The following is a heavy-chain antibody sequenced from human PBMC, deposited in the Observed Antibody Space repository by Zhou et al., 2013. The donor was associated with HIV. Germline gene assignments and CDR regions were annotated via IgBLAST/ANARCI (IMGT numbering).Heavy chain of an antibody. Sequence: QAQLVQSAGEMKKPGASVRVSCKASGYNFGSYGINWVRQAPGQGLEWMGWISAYNGKTNYAQKLQGRVTMTTDKSTSTAYMELRSLRSDDTAVYYCARWAVAVTAHNYGMDVWGQGTTVTVSS. CDR2: ISAYNGKT. CDR3: ARWAVAVTAHNYGMDV. CDR1: GYNFGSYG. D-gene: IGHD2-21*02. J-gene: IGHJ6*02. V-gene: IGHV1-18*01.